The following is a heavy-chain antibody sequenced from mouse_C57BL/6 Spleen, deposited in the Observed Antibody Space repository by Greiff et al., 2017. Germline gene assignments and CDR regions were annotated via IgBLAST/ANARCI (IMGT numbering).Heavy chain of an antibody. D-gene: IGHD2-1*01. J-gene: IGHJ3*01. Sequence: VQLQQSGPELVKPGASVKISCKASGYAFSSSWMNWVKQRPGQGLEWIGDIYPGSGSTNYNEKFKSKATLTVDTSSSTAYMQLSSLTSEDSAVYYCGWGNYGEFAYWGQGTLVTVSA. CDR1: GYAFSSSW. V-gene: IGHV1-55*01. CDR2: IYPGSGST. CDR3: GWGNYGEFAY.